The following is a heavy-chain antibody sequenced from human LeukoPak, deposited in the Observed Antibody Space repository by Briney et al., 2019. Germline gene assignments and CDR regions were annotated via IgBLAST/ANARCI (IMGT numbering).Heavy chain of an antibody. J-gene: IGHJ4*02. D-gene: IGHD6-19*01. CDR3: AKDRYSSGWYPTAYFDY. CDR1: GFTFSSYA. V-gene: IGHV3-23*01. Sequence: GGSLRLSCAASGFTFSSYAMSWVRQAPGKGLEWVSDISGNGGSKYYADSVKGRFTISRDNSKNTLYLQMNSLRAEDTAVYYCAKDRYSSGWYPTAYFDYWGQGTLVTVSS. CDR2: ISGNGGSK.